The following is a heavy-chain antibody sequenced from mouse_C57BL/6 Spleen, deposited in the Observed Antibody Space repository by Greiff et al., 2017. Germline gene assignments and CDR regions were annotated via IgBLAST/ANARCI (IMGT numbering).Heavy chain of an antibody. V-gene: IGHV1-85*01. CDR1: GYTFTSYD. Sequence: VQLHQSGPELVKPGASVKLSCKASGYTFTSYDINWVKQRPGQGLEWIGWIYPRDGSTKYNEKFKGKATLTVDTSSSTAYMELHSLTSEDSAVYFCARALNYGRYYFDYWGQGTTLTVSS. CDR2: IYPRDGST. J-gene: IGHJ2*01. CDR3: ARALNYGRYYFDY. D-gene: IGHD1-1*01.